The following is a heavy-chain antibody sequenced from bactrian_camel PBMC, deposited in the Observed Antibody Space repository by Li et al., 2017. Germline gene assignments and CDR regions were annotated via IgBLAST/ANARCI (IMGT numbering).Heavy chain of an antibody. D-gene: IGHD2*01. Sequence: VQLVESGGGLVQAGGSLRLSCAASGFHYVNYCMAWFRQAPGKEREAVASIDTGGNTRYADSVKGRFTISQDNAKSTLYLQIDSLRPEDTAVYFCAAPTSDTYCVPAFEEALYAYWGQGTQVTVS. V-gene: IGHV3S55*01. CDR3: AAPTSDTYCVPAFEEALYAY. CDR1: GFHYVNYC. J-gene: IGHJ4*01. CDR2: IDTGGNT.